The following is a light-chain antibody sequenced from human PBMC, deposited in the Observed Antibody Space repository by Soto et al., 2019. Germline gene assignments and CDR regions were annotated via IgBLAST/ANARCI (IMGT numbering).Light chain of an antibody. V-gene: IGLV2-14*01. CDR3: SSYTTSSTVV. CDR2: NDS. Sequence: QSVLTQPASVSGSPGQSITISCTGTNSDIGAYNYVSWYQQHPGKAPKVMIHNDSSRPSGVSNRFSGSKSGNTASLTISGLQAEDEADYYCSSYTTSSTVVFGGGTKVTVL. J-gene: IGLJ2*01. CDR1: NSDIGAYNY.